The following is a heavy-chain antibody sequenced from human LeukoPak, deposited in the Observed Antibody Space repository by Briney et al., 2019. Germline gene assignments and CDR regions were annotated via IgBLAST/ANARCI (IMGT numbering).Heavy chain of an antibody. CDR3: AAQNQLLFAVDY. CDR1: GFTFSSYA. D-gene: IGHD2-2*01. J-gene: IGHJ4*02. CDR2: ISGSGGST. V-gene: IGHV3-23*01. Sequence: GGSLRLSCAASGFTFSSYAMSWVRQAPGKGLEWVSAISGSGGSTYYADSVKGRFTISRDNSKNTLYLQMNSLRAEDTAVYYCAAQNQLLFAVDYWGQGTLVTVSS.